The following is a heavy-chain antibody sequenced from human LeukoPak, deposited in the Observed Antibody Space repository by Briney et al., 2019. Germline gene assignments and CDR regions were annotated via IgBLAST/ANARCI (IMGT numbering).Heavy chain of an antibody. CDR2: INPNSGGT. CDR3: ARPLHPQYYYDTNPKDAFDI. Sequence: ASMNVSCKASGYTLINYHMHWVRQAPGQGLEWMGWINPNSGGTNYAQKFQGRVTMTRDTSISTAYMELSSLRSDDTAVYYCARPLHPQYYYDTNPKDAFDIWGQGTMVTVSS. V-gene: IGHV1-2*02. J-gene: IGHJ3*02. CDR1: GYTLINYH. D-gene: IGHD3-22*01.